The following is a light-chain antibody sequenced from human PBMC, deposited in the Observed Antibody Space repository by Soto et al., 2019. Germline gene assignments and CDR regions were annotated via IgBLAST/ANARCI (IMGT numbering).Light chain of an antibody. J-gene: IGLJ2*01. V-gene: IGLV2-14*01. Sequence: QSVLTQPASVSGSPGQSITISCTGTSSDVGGYNYVSWYQQHPGKAPKLMIYDVSNRLSGVSNRFSGSKSGNTASLTISGLQAEDEADYYCSSYTSSSTRFGGGTQLTVL. CDR3: SSYTSSSTR. CDR2: DVS. CDR1: SSDVGGYNY.